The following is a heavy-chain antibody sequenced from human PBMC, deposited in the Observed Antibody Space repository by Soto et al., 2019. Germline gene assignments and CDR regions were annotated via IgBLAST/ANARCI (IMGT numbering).Heavy chain of an antibody. D-gene: IGHD3-22*01. CDR2: IYYSGST. J-gene: IGHJ4*02. Sequence: QLQLQESGPGLVKPSETLSLTCTVSGGSISSSSYYWGWIRQPPGKGLEWIGSIYYSGSTYYNPSLKSRVTISVDTSKNLFSLKLSSVTAADTAVYYCARLPGKRPDYYDSSGYYFLRDYWGQGTLVTVSS. CDR3: ARLPGKRPDYYDSSGYYFLRDY. CDR1: GGSISSSSYY. V-gene: IGHV4-39*01.